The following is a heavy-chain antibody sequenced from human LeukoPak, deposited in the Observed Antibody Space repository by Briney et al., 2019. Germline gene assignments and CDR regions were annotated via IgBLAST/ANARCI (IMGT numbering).Heavy chain of an antibody. Sequence: GGSLRLSCAASGFAFRTYGMHWVRQAPGKGLEWLAFIRYDGSDKYYADSVKGRFTISRDNSKNTLYLQMNSLRPDDTAVYYCANMVVAAGSVSDYWGQGTLVTVSS. CDR2: IRYDGSDK. J-gene: IGHJ4*02. D-gene: IGHD2-15*01. CDR1: GFAFRTYG. V-gene: IGHV3-30*02. CDR3: ANMVVAAGSVSDY.